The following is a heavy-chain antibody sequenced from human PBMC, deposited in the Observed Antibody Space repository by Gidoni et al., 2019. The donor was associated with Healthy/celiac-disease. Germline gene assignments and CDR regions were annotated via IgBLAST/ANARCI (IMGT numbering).Heavy chain of an antibody. CDR1: GGSFSGYY. J-gene: IGHJ4*02. Sequence: QVQLQQWGAGLLKPSETLSRTCAVYGGSFSGYYWSWLRQPPGQGLEWIGEINHSGSTNYNPSLKSRVTISVDTSKNQFSLKLSSVTAADTAVYYCARAGTRGYGLSDFDYWGQGTLVTVSS. V-gene: IGHV4-34*01. CDR2: INHSGST. D-gene: IGHD1-7*01. CDR3: ARAGTRGYGLSDFDY.